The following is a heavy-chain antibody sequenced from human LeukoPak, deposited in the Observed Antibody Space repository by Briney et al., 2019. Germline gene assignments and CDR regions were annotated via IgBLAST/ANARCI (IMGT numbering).Heavy chain of an antibody. J-gene: IGHJ4*02. D-gene: IGHD5-24*01. CDR2: INHSGST. CDR1: GGSFSGYY. V-gene: IGHV4-34*01. CDR3: ARRGYKGDF. Sequence: SETLSLTCAVYGGSFSGYYWSWIRQPPGKGLEWIGEINHSGSTNYNPSLKSRVTISVDTSKNQVSLKLSSVTAADTAVYYCARRGYKGDFWGQGTLVTVSS.